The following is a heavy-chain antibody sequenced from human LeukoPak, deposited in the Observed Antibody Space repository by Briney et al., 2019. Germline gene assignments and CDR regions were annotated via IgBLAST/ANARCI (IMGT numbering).Heavy chain of an antibody. Sequence: PSETLSLTCTLSGGSISSYYWSWIRQPAGKGLEWIGRFYSGGSADYNPSLKSRVTMSVDTSKNQFSLKLSSVTAADTAVYYCARVYSGYDLPGSLANYYFDYWGQGTLVTVSS. CDR2: FYSGGSA. CDR1: GGSISSYY. CDR3: ARVYSGYDLPGSLANYYFDY. D-gene: IGHD5-12*01. J-gene: IGHJ4*02. V-gene: IGHV4-4*07.